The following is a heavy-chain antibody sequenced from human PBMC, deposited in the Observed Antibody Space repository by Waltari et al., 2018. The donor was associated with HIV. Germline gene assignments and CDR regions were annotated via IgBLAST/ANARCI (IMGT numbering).Heavy chain of an antibody. CDR3: ARLHFDNSDYYYFDY. Sequence: QVQLQESGPGLEKPSENLSLTCAVSGDSIGFNFWSWIRQPPGKGLEWIGHIYNSGSTNYNPSLKSRVTISVDMSKNQFSLKLTSVTAADTAVYYCARLHFDNSDYYYFDYWGQGTLVTVSS. D-gene: IGHD3-22*01. V-gene: IGHV4-59*01. CDR1: GDSIGFNF. J-gene: IGHJ4*02. CDR2: IYNSGST.